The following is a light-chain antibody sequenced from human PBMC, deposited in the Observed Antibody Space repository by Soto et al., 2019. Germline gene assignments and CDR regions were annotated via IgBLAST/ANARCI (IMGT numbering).Light chain of an antibody. Sequence: EIVLTHSPGTLSLSQWERATLSCRASQSVSSSYLAWYQQKPGQAPRLLIYGASSRATGIAARFSGSGSGTDFTLTISRLEPEDFAVYYCQQYGSSRWTLGQGTKVDIK. CDR1: QSVSSSY. CDR3: QQYGSSRWT. V-gene: IGKV3-20*01. J-gene: IGKJ1*01. CDR2: GAS.